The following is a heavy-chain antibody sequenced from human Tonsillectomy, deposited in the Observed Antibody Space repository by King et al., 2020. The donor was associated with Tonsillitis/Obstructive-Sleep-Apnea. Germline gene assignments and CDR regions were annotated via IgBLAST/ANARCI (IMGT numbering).Heavy chain of an antibody. V-gene: IGHV2-26*01. CDR3: ARMTLYRSHYEGYFDY. J-gene: IGHJ4*02. CDR1: GFSLSNAGMG. Sequence: VTLKESGPVLVKPTETLTLTCTVSGFSLSNAGMGVSWIRQPPGRALEWLAHIFPNDEKSYRASLKSRVTISKDTSKSQVVLTMTNMDPVDTATYYCARMTLYRSHYEGYFDYWGQGTLVTVSS. CDR2: IFPNDEK. D-gene: IGHD1-26*01.